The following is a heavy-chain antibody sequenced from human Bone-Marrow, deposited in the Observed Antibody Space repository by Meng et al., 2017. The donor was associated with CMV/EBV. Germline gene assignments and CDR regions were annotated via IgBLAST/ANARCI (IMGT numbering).Heavy chain of an antibody. CDR1: GFTFSGYA. CDR3: ARVGGDGVWAFDY. J-gene: IGHJ4*02. D-gene: IGHD2-8*01. CDR2: IAFGGSNE. Sequence: GGSLRLSCAASGFTFSGYAMHWVRQAPGKGLEWVAVIAFGGSNEYYADSVKGRFTISRDNSKNTLYLQMNSLRAEDTAVFHCARVGGDGVWAFDYWGQGTLVTVSS. V-gene: IGHV3-30*04.